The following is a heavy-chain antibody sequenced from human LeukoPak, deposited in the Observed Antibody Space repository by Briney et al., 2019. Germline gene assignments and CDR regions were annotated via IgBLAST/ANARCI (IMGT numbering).Heavy chain of an antibody. J-gene: IGHJ3*02. D-gene: IGHD1-26*01. V-gene: IGHV1-69*13. CDR2: IIPIFGTA. CDR1: GGTFSSYA. CDR3: AREGGQPADAFDI. Sequence: ASVKVSCKASGGTFSSYAISWVRQAPGQGLEWMGGIIPIFGTANYAQKFQGRVTITADESTSTAYMELSSLRSEDMAVYYCAREGGQPADAFDIWGQGTMVTVSS.